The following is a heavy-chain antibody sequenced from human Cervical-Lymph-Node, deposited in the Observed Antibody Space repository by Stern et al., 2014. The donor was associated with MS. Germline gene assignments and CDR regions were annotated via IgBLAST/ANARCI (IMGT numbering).Heavy chain of an antibody. CDR2: INHRGDAT. J-gene: IGHJ3*01. D-gene: IGHD2-21*01. V-gene: IGHV1-46*01. Sequence: QVQLVESGAEVKKPGASVKISCQASGYSFSTYYMHWVRQAPGQGLEWMGMINHRGDATIVAQRFQGRVTMTSDTSTSTLYMEMSGLRSEDTAVYYCARDVSDGGTFGAFDFWGQGTMVTVSS. CDR1: GYSFSTYY. CDR3: ARDVSDGGTFGAFDF.